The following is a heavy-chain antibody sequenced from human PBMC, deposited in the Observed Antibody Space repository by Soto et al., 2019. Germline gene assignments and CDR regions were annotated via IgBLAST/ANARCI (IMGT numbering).Heavy chain of an antibody. CDR3: ARGVATMRVVHDGMDV. CDR2: IYHSGST. Sequence: SETLSLTCAVSGGSISSSNWWRWVRQPPGKGLEWIGEIYHSGSTNYNPSLKSRVTISVDKSKNQFTLKLSSVTAADTAVYYCARGVATMRVVHDGMDVWGQGTTVTVSS. D-gene: IGHD3-22*01. CDR1: GGSISSSNW. V-gene: IGHV4-4*02. J-gene: IGHJ6*02.